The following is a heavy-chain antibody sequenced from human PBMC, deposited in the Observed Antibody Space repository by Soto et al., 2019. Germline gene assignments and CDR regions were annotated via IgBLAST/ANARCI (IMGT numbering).Heavy chain of an antibody. CDR1: GFTFSDHY. V-gene: IGHV3-72*01. J-gene: IGHJ4*02. Sequence: EVQLVESGGGLVQPGGSLRLSCAASGFTFSDHYMDWVRQAPGKGLEWVGRSRNRGNAYTTEYAASVKGRFTISRDDSKNSLYLQMNSLKTEDTAVYYCARSSRSFRHFDYWVQGPLVTVSS. CDR3: ARSSRSFRHFDY. D-gene: IGHD1-26*01. CDR2: SRNRGNAYTT.